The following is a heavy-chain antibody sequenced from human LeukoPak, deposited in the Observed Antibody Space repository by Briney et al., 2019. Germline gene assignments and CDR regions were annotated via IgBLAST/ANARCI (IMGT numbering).Heavy chain of an antibody. J-gene: IGHJ3*02. D-gene: IGHD2-15*01. CDR1: GFTFSSYA. CDR3: AKDPWLLQIYGLGDPRKDGAFDI. CDR2: ISGSGGST. Sequence: PGGSLRLSCAASGFTFSSYAMSWVRQAPGKGLEWVSAISGSGGSTYYADSVKGRFTISRDNSKNTLYLQMNSLRAEDTAVYYCAKDPWLLQIYGLGDPRKDGAFDIWGQGTMVTVSS. V-gene: IGHV3-23*01.